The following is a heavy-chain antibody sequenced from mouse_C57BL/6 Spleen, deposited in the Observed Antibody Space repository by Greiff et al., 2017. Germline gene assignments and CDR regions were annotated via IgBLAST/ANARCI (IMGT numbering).Heavy chain of an antibody. J-gene: IGHJ4*01. CDR3: AKNWATVVATDYAMDY. Sequence: VMLVESGPGLVQPSQSLSITCTVSGFSLTSYGVHWVRQSPGKGLEWLGVIWRGGSTDYNAAFMSRLSITKDNSKSQVFFKMNSLQADDTAIYYCAKNWATVVATDYAMDYWGQGTSVTVSS. D-gene: IGHD1-1*01. CDR1: GFSLTSYG. V-gene: IGHV2-5*01. CDR2: IWRGGST.